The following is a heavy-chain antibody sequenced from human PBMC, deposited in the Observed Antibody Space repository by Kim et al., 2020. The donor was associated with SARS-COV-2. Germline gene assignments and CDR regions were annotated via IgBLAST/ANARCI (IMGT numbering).Heavy chain of an antibody. Sequence: ASVKVSCKASGYTFTGYYMHWVRQAPGQGLEWMGRINPNSGGTNYAQKFQGRVTMTRDTSISTAYMELSRLRSDDTAVYYCAQGTTVTTGFDPWGQGTLVTVSS. CDR3: AQGTTVTTGFDP. J-gene: IGHJ5*02. CDR2: INPNSGGT. D-gene: IGHD4-4*01. V-gene: IGHV1-2*06. CDR1: GYTFTGYY.